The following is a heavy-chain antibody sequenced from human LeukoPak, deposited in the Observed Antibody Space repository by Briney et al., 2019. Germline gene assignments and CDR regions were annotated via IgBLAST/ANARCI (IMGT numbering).Heavy chain of an antibody. CDR3: ARVWFGELQDYYYYYMDV. Sequence: SETLALTCTVSGGSISSSSYYWGWIRQPPGKGLEWIGSIYYSGSTYYNPSLKSRVTISVDTSKNQFSLKLSSVTAADTAVYYCARVWFGELQDYYYYYMDVWGKGITVTVSS. CDR1: GGSISSSSYY. J-gene: IGHJ6*03. V-gene: IGHV4-39*07. CDR2: IYYSGST. D-gene: IGHD3-10*01.